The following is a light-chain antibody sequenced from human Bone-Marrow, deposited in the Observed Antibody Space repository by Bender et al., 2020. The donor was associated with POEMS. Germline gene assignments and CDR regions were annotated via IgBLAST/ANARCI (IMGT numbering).Light chain of an antibody. Sequence: QSALTQPASVSGSPGQSITISCTGSRSDVGSYNYVSWYQHHPDKAPTLLIYDVSYRPSGVSYRFSGSKSGNTASLTISGLRAEDEADYYCSCYRSSSTVVFGGGTKLTVL. CDR2: DVS. CDR1: RSDVGSYNY. CDR3: SCYRSSSTVV. V-gene: IGLV2-14*03. J-gene: IGLJ2*01.